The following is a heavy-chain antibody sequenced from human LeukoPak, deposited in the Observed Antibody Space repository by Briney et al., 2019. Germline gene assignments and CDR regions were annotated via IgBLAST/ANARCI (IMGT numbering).Heavy chain of an antibody. Sequence: GGSLRLSCAASGFTFSNYAMTWVRQAPGKGLEWISAINDRGGDTYYADSVKGRFTISRDNSKNTLYLQMNSLRAEDTAVYYCTKGLRGNYDYWGQGTLVTVSS. V-gene: IGHV3-23*01. CDR3: TKGLRGNYDY. CDR2: INDRGGDT. J-gene: IGHJ4*02. CDR1: GFTFSNYA. D-gene: IGHD1-26*01.